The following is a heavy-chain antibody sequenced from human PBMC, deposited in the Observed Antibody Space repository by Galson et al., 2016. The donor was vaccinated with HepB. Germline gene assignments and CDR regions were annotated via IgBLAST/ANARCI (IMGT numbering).Heavy chain of an antibody. V-gene: IGHV5-51*01. Sequence: QSGAEVKKPGESLNISCQVSGYRFTNYWIAWVRQMPGKGLEWMGMIYLDDSDIRYSPSLEGQVTISADKSITTAYLHWGSLKASDTARYYCARQGSSPDPTWGCCAMDVWGQGTTVIVSS. J-gene: IGHJ6*02. CDR2: IYLDDSDI. CDR1: GYRFTNYW. D-gene: IGHD7-27*01. CDR3: ARQGSSPDPTWGCCAMDV.